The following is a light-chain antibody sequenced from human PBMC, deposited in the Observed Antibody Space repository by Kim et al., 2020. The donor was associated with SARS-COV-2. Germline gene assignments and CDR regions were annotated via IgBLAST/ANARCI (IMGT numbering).Light chain of an antibody. Sequence: EFVLTQSPGSLSLSPGDTATLSCRASQTVSSAYIAWYRQRPGQPPRLLIYAASGRATGIPDRFSGSGSRTDFTLTISGLEAEDFAVYFCQHYGTSVTFGGGTKVDIK. CDR2: AAS. J-gene: IGKJ4*01. CDR1: QTVSSAY. CDR3: QHYGTSVT. V-gene: IGKV3-20*01.